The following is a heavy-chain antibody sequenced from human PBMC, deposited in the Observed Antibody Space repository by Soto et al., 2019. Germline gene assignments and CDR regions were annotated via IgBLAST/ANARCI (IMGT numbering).Heavy chain of an antibody. CDR3: ARAYGEYYYYYMDV. CDR1: GFTVSSNY. Sequence: GGSLRLSCAASGFTVSSNYMNWVRQAPGKGLEWVSVIYSGGRTYYADSVKGRFTISRDNSKNTLYLQMNSLRAEDTAVYYCARAYGEYYYYYMDVWGKGTTVTVSS. CDR2: IYSGGRT. D-gene: IGHD2-21*01. V-gene: IGHV3-66*01. J-gene: IGHJ6*03.